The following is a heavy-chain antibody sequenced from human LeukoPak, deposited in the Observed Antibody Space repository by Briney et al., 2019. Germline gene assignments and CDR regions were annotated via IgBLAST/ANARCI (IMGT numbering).Heavy chain of an antibody. D-gene: IGHD5-18*01. V-gene: IGHV4-31*03. CDR3: ARQVTFGYAFAYYFDY. CDR1: GGSISSGGYY. J-gene: IGHJ4*02. CDR2: IYYSGST. Sequence: SQTLSLTCTVSGGSISSGGYYWSWIRQHPGKGLEWIGYIYYSGSTYYNPSLKSRVTMSVDTSKNQFSLKLSSVTAADTAVYYCARQVTFGYAFAYYFDYWGQGSLVTVSS.